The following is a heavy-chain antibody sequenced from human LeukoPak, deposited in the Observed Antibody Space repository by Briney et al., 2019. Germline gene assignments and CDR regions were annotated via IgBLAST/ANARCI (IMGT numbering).Heavy chain of an antibody. D-gene: IGHD3-3*01. J-gene: IGHJ3*02. Sequence: GGSLRLSCAASGFTFSSYGMHWVREAPGKGLEWVAVISYDGSNKYYADSVKGRFTISRDNSKNTLYLKMNSLRAEDTAVYYCAKWHHDFWSGYPDDAFDIWGQGTMVTVSS. CDR2: ISYDGSNK. CDR3: AKWHHDFWSGYPDDAFDI. CDR1: GFTFSSYG. V-gene: IGHV3-30*18.